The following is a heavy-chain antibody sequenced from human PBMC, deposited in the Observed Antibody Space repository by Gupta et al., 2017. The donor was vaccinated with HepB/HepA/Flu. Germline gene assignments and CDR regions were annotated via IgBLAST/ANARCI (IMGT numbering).Heavy chain of an antibody. D-gene: IGHD4-11*01. Sequence: LSTVSGDGTETFYADSVKGQFTISRDNSKDTHYLQMNGLRAEDTAIYYCAKGGHYSSFDIWGQGTMVTVSS. CDR3: AKGGHYSSFDI. J-gene: IGHJ3*02. CDR2: VSGDGTET. V-gene: IGHV3-23*01.